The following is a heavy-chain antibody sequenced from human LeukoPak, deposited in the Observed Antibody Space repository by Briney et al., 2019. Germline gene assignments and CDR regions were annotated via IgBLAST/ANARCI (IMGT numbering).Heavy chain of an antibody. Sequence: PGRSLRLSCAASGFTFSSYAMHWVRQAPGKGLEWVAVISYDGSNKYYADSVKGRFTISRDNSKNTLYLQMNSPRAKDTAVYYCARDGLGGYSGYDRHYYYYGMDVWGQGTTVTVSS. CDR2: ISYDGSNK. V-gene: IGHV3-30-3*01. J-gene: IGHJ6*02. CDR3: ARDGLGGYSGYDRHYYYYGMDV. D-gene: IGHD5-12*01. CDR1: GFTFSSYA.